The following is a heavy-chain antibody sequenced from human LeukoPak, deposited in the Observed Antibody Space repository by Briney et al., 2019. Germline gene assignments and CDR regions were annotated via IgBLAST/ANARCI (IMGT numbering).Heavy chain of an antibody. CDR2: INHSGST. J-gene: IGHJ4*02. CDR3: AILPPSVTTPLDY. V-gene: IGHV4-30-2*01. D-gene: IGHD4-17*01. Sequence: SQTLSLTCAVSGGSISSGGYYWSWIRQPPGTGLEWIGEINHSGSTNYNPSLKSRVTISVDTSKNQFSLKLSSVTAADTAVYYCAILPPSVTTPLDYWGQGTLVTVSS. CDR1: GGSISSGGYY.